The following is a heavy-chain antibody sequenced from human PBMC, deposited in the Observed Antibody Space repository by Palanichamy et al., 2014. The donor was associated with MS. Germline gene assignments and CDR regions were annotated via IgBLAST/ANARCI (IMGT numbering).Heavy chain of an antibody. CDR1: GYSFHSYW. Sequence: EVQLVQSRAEVKKPGESLTLSCKISGYSFHSYWIGWVRQMPGKGLEWMGFIYPGDSDTRYSPSFEGQVTISVDKSISTAYLQWSSLKTSNSAIYYCARSQAGWYLDYWGQGTLVTVSS. CDR2: IYPGDSDT. CDR3: ARSQAGWYLDY. J-gene: IGHJ4*02. D-gene: IGHD6-19*01. V-gene: IGHV5-51*01.